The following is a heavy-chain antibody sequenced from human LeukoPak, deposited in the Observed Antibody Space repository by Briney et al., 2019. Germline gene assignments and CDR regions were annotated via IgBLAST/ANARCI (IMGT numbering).Heavy chain of an antibody. J-gene: IGHJ4*02. D-gene: IGHD5-12*01. CDR2: MNPNSGNT. V-gene: IGHV1-8*03. CDR3: ARRPRGSDQKSFRHFDY. Sequence: GASVKVSCKASGYTFTSYDINWVRQATGQGLEWMGWMNPNSGNTGYAQKFQGRVTITRNTSISTACMELSSLRSEDTAVYYCARRPRGSDQKSFRHFDYWGQGTLVTVSS. CDR1: GYTFTSYD.